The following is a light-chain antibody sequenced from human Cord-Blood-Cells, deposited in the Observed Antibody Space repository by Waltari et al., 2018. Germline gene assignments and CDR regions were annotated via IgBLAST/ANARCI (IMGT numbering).Light chain of an antibody. Sequence: DHRVTHSPSSLSASVGDRVSMTCRASQRISSYLNWYQHKPGKAPKLLIYAASSLQSGVPSRFSGSGSGTDFTLTSSSLQPKDFATYDCQQSYSTPYTFGQGTKLEIK. CDR3: QQSYSTPYT. CDR1: QRISSY. V-gene: IGKV1-39*01. CDR2: AAS. J-gene: IGKJ2*01.